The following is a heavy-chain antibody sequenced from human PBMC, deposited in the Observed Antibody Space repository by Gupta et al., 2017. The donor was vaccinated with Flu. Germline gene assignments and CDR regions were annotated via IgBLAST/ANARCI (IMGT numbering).Heavy chain of an antibody. CDR3: ARKRDCFNGVCSTMFDY. CDR2: ISGYNGDT. D-gene: IGHD2-15*01. V-gene: IGHV1-18*01. J-gene: IGHJ4*02. Sequence: SSWLRQAPGHGLEWMGWISGYNGDTKYAQQFQDRVTMTADTSTNTAYMEMRSLRSDDTAVYFCARKRDCFNGVCSTMFDYWGQGALVTVSS.